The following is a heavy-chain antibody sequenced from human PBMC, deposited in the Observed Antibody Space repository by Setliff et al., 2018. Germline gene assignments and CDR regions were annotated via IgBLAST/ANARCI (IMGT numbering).Heavy chain of an antibody. D-gene: IGHD6-25*01. J-gene: IGHJ4*02. CDR3: ARDSHRLTTDPLFDH. CDR2: IYHNGNT. CDR1: GGSVSPYF. V-gene: IGHV4-4*08. Sequence: PSETLSLTCTVSGGSVSPYFWSWIRQPPGKGLQWIGYIYHNGNTNFNPSLKSRVNMSIDTSSNEFSLNLRSVTAADTAIYYCARDSHRLTTDPLFDHWGQGALVTVSS.